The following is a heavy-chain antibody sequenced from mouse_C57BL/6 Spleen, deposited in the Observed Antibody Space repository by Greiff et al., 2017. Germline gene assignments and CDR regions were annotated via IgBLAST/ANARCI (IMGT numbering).Heavy chain of an antibody. J-gene: IGHJ1*03. D-gene: IGHD2-5*01. CDR2: INYDGSST. CDR1: GFTFSDYY. V-gene: IGHV5-16*01. Sequence: EVMLVESEGGLVQPGSSMNLSCTASGFTFSDYYMAWVRQVPEKGLEWVANINYDGSSTYYLDSLKSRFIISRDNAKNILYLQMSSLKSEDTATYYCARGAYYSNYRYFDVWGTGTTVTVSS. CDR3: ARGAYYSNYRYFDV.